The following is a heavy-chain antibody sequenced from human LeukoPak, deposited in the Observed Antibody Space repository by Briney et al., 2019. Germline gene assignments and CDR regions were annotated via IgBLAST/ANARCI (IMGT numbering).Heavy chain of an antibody. CDR2: ISYDGSNK. J-gene: IGHJ4*02. CDR1: GFTFSSYA. Sequence: GRSLRLSCAASGFTFSSYAMHWVRQAPGKGLEWVAVISYDGSNKYYADSVKGRFTISRDNSKNTLYLQMNSLRAEDTAVYSCARDLSATARAYDYWGQGTLVTVSS. V-gene: IGHV3-30*04. CDR3: ARDLSATARAYDY. D-gene: IGHD1-26*01.